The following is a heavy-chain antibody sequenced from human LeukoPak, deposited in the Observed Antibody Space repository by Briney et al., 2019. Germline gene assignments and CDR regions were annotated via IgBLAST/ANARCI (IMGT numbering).Heavy chain of an antibody. Sequence: ASLKVSCKASGYTFTGYYIHWVRRAPGQGLEWMGWINPNSGGTNFAHKFQGRVTMTRDTSISTAYMDLSRLRSDDTAVYYRARGFSDYWGQGTLVTVSS. CDR1: GYTFTGYY. CDR3: ARGFSDY. CDR2: INPNSGGT. J-gene: IGHJ4*02. V-gene: IGHV1-2*02.